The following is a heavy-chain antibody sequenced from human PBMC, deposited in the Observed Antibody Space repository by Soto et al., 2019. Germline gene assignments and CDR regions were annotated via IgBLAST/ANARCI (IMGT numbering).Heavy chain of an antibody. CDR2: INAGYGNT. V-gene: IGHV1-3*01. CDR1: GCTFSSYA. Sequence: AAAVKVSCKASGCTFSSYAMHWVRQAPGQRLEWMGWINAGYGNTKSSQKFQDRVTISRDTSARTAYMELTSLRSEDTAVYYCERHTGDGTFDFWGQGNLVTVSS. J-gene: IGHJ4*02. CDR3: ERHTGDGTFDF. D-gene: IGHD1-1*01.